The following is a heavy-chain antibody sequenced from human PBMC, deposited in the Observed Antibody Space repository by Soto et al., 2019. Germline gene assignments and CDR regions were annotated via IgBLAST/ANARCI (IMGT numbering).Heavy chain of an antibody. V-gene: IGHV3-48*02. J-gene: IGHJ6*02. D-gene: IGHD3-10*01. CDR3: ARDSRQLWFGESAYYYYGMDV. CDR2: ISSSSSTI. Sequence: GALRLSCAASGFTFSSYSMNWVRQAPGKGLEWVSYISSSSSTIYYADSVKGRFTISRDNAKNSLYLQMNSLRDEDTAVYYCARDSRQLWFGESAYYYYGMDVWGQGTTVTVSS. CDR1: GFTFSSYS.